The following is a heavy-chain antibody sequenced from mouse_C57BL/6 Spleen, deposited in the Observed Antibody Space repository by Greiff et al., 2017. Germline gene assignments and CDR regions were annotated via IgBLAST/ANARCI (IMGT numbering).Heavy chain of an antibody. D-gene: IGHD2-4*01. V-gene: IGHV5-17*01. CDR2: ISSGSSTI. J-gene: IGHJ2*01. Sequence: EVKLVESGGGLVKPGGSLKLSCAASGFTFSDYGMHWVRQAPEKGLEWVAYISSGSSTIYYADTVKGRFTISRDNAKNTLFLQMTSLRSEDTAMYYCARPYDYDSYYFDYWGQGTTLTVSS. CDR1: GFTFSDYG. CDR3: ARPYDYDSYYFDY.